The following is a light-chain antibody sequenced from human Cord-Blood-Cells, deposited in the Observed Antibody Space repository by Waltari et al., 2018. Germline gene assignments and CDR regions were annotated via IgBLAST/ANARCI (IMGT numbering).Light chain of an antibody. Sequence: SSELTQDPAVSVALGQTVRITCQGDSLRSNCERWYQQKPGQAPVLVIYGKNNRPSGIPDRFSGSSSGNTASLTITGAQAEDEADYYCNSRDSSGNHLVFGGGTKLTVL. CDR3: NSRDSSGNHLV. CDR1: SLRSNC. CDR2: GKN. V-gene: IGLV3-19*01. J-gene: IGLJ2*01.